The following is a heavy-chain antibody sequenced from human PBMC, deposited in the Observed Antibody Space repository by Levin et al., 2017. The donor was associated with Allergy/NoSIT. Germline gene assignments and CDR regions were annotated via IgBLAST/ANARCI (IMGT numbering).Heavy chain of an antibody. J-gene: IGHJ5*02. V-gene: IGHV7-4-1*02. CDR1: GYTFTSYA. D-gene: IGHD5-12*01. CDR2: INTNTGNP. CDR3: ARDRRIVATIQNWFDP. Sequence: GESLKISCKASGYTFTSYAMNWVRQAPGQGLEWMGWINTNTGNPTYAQGFTGRFVFSLDTSVSTAYLQISSLKAEDTAVYYCARDRRIVATIQNWFDPWGQGTLVTVSS.